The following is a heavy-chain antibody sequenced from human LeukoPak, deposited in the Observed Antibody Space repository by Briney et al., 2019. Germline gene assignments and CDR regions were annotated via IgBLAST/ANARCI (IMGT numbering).Heavy chain of an antibody. D-gene: IGHD3-3*01. CDR3: VKDASEWPLYYFDY. J-gene: IGHJ4*02. CDR1: GFTFSSYA. Sequence: GGSLRLSCAASGFTFSSYAMHWVRQAPGKGLEWVAVISYDGSNKYYADSVKGRFTISRDNSKNTLYLQMNSLRAEDTAVYYCVKDASEWPLYYFDYWGQGTLVTVSS. CDR2: ISYDGSNK. V-gene: IGHV3-30-3*01.